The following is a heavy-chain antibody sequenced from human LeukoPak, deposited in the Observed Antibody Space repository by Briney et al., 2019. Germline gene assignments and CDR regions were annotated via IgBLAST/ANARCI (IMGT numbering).Heavy chain of an antibody. V-gene: IGHV3-30*04. J-gene: IGHJ4*02. D-gene: IGHD3-10*01. CDR1: GFTFSSYA. Sequence: GGSLRLSCAASGFTFSSYAMHWGRQAPGKGLGWVAVISYDGSNKYYADSVKGRFTISRDNSKNTLYLQMNSLRAEDTAVYYSERDLRARHGSGKSTDYWGQGTLVTVSS. CDR3: ERDLRARHGSGKSTDY. CDR2: ISYDGSNK.